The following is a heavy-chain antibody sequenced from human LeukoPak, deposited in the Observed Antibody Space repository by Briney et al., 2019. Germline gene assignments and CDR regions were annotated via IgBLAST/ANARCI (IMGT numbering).Heavy chain of an antibody. CDR3: ASAYYYDSSGYYYFDY. Sequence: YYWSXXXQHPGKGLEWIGYIYYSGSTYYNPSLKSRVTISVDTSKNQFSLKLSSVTAADTAVYYCASAYYYDSSGYYYFDYWGQGTLVTVSS. CDR1: YY. J-gene: IGHJ4*02. D-gene: IGHD3-22*01. CDR2: IYYSGST. V-gene: IGHV4-31*02.